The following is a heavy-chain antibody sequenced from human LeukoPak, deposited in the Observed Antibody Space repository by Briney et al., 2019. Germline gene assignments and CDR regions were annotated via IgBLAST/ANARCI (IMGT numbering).Heavy chain of an antibody. Sequence: SGPTLVNPRQTLTLTCTFSGFSLTTSGVGVGLIRQPPGKAPECLAPIYWDNNRGYSPSLRSRLTITKDTSKNQVVLTMTNMDPVDTATYFCAHRVFQGGYWDSGKFDYWGQGAPVTVSS. CDR1: GFSLTTSGVG. V-gene: IGHV2-5*02. CDR3: AHRVFQGGYWDSGKFDY. CDR2: IYWDNNR. D-gene: IGHD2-8*02. J-gene: IGHJ4*02.